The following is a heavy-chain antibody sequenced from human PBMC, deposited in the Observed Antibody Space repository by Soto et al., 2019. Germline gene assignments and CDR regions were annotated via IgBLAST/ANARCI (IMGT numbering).Heavy chain of an antibody. CDR3: ASGNSNYFGYWFDP. V-gene: IGHV4-31*03. CDR1: GGSISSGGYY. Sequence: PSETLSLTCTVSGGSISSGGYYWSWIRQHPGKGLEWIGYIYYSGSTYYNPSLKSRVTISVDTSKNQFSLKLSSVTAADTAVYYCASGNSNYFGYWFDPWGQGTLVTVSS. J-gene: IGHJ5*02. CDR2: IYYSGST. D-gene: IGHD4-4*01.